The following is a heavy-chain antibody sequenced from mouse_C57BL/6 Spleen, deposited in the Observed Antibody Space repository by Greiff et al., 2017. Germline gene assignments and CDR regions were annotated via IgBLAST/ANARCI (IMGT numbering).Heavy chain of an antibody. Sequence: QVQLKQPGAELVKPGASVKVSCKASGYTFTSYWMHWVKQRPGQGLEWIGRIHPSDSDTNYNQKFKGKATLTVDKSSSTAYMQLSSLTSEDSAVYYCAISGYDYYAMDYWGQGTSVTVSS. D-gene: IGHD1-3*01. V-gene: IGHV1-74*01. CDR3: AISGYDYYAMDY. CDR2: IHPSDSDT. J-gene: IGHJ4*01. CDR1: GYTFTSYW.